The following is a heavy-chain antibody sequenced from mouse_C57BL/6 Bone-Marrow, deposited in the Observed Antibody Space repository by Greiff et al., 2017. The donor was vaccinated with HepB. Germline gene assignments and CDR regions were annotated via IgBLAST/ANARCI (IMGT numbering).Heavy chain of an antibody. CDR3: AREGVYYYGSSPYYFDY. V-gene: IGHV1-85*01. D-gene: IGHD1-1*01. CDR1: GYTFTSYD. J-gene: IGHJ2*01. Sequence: QVQLQQSGPELVKPGASVKLSCKASGYTFTSYDINWVKQRPGQGLEWIGWIYPRDGSTKYNEKFKGKATLTVDPSSSTAYMELHSLTSEDSAVYFCAREGVYYYGSSPYYFDYWGQGTTLTVSS. CDR2: IYPRDGST.